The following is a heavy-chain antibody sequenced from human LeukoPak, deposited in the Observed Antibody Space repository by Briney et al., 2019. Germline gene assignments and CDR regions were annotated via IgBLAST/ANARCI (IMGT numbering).Heavy chain of an antibody. CDR1: GLTFTAYL. CDR2: INTSSGGT. J-gene: IGHJ5*02. CDR3: SREKQLTYDFGFDP. V-gene: IGHV1-2*02. Sequence: ASVKLSCKASGLTFTAYLLHSVRQAAGHGLEWMAWINTSSGGTEYAQNFQGRVTLTRDTSITTAYMQLSSLTSAATTRSYFSREKQLTYDFGFDPWGQGTLVIVFS. D-gene: IGHD6-19*01.